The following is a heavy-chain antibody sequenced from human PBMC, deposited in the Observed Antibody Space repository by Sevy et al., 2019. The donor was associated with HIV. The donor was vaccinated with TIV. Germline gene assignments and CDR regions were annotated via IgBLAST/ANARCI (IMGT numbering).Heavy chain of an antibody. V-gene: IGHV3-7*01. CDR1: GFIFNSYW. J-gene: IGHJ4*02. CDR2: IKEDGSEE. D-gene: IGHD5-12*01. Sequence: GGSLRLSCEGSGFIFNSYWMSWVRQAPGKGLEWVANIKEDGSEENYVDSVKGRFTISRDNAKNSVYLEMNSLRVEDTAVYFCASEYSFAAFFDYWGQGTQVTVSS. CDR3: ASEYSFAAFFDY.